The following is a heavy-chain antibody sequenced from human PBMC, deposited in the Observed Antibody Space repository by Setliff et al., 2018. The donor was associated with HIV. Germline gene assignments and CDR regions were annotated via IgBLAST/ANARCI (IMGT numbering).Heavy chain of an antibody. D-gene: IGHD3-10*01. CDR1: GFMFNKNY. J-gene: IGHJ4*02. V-gene: IGHV3-7*03. Sequence: PGGSLRLSCTASGFMFNKNYMSWVRQAPGKGLEWVANINEDGSEKYYVDSVKGRFTISRDNAENSLSLRMNSLRGEDTAVYYCALLWPFDYWGQGALVTVSS. CDR3: ALLWPFDY. CDR2: INEDGSEK.